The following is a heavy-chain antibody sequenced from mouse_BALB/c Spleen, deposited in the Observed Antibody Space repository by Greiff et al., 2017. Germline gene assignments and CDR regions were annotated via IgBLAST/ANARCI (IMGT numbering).Heavy chain of an antibody. V-gene: IGHV5-6*01. CDR3: ARHPMITAEAWFAY. D-gene: IGHD2-4*01. CDR2: ISSGGSYT. CDR1: GFTFSSYG. J-gene: IGHJ3*01. Sequence: EVQLVESGGDLVKPGGSLKLSCAASGFTFSSYGMSWVRQTPDKRLEWVATISSGGSYTYYPDSVKGRFTISRDNAKNTLYLQMSSLKSEDTAMYDCARHPMITAEAWFAYWGQGTLVTVSA.